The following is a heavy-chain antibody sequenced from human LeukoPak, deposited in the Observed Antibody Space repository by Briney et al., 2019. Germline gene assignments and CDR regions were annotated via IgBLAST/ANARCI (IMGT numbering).Heavy chain of an antibody. Sequence: GASVKVSFYASGYSFTSYGISWVRQAPGQGLEWMGWIRAYNGNTNYAQKLQGRVTMTTDTSTSTAYMELRSLRSDDTAVYYCARDHGAVLRFLEWLSRFDYWGQGTLVTVSS. CDR1: GYSFTSYG. V-gene: IGHV1-18*01. D-gene: IGHD3-3*01. CDR2: IRAYNGNT. CDR3: ARDHGAVLRFLEWLSRFDY. J-gene: IGHJ4*02.